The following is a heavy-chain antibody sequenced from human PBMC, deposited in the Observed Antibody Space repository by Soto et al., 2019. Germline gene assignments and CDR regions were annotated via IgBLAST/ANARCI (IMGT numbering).Heavy chain of an antibody. CDR1: GFTFSSYA. D-gene: IGHD4-17*01. CDR2: ISGSGGST. CDR3: SKEMTTLVDGVDY. J-gene: IGHJ4*02. Sequence: GGSLRLSCAASGFTFSSYAMSWVRQAPGKGLEWVSAISGSGGSTYYTDSVKGRFTISRDNSKSTLYLQMNSLTAEDTAVYYCSKEMTTLVDGVDYWGQGTLVTVSS. V-gene: IGHV3-23*01.